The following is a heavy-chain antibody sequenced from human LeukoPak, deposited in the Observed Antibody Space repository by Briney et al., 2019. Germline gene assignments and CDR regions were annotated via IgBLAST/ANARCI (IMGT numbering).Heavy chain of an antibody. D-gene: IGHD6-13*01. CDR2: INPRGCTT. J-gene: IGHJ4*02. CDR3: ASSTPPGIVALDY. Sequence: ASVKVSCKASGYTVTSYYVHWVRQAPGHGLEWMGIINPRGCTTTYAQKFQGRVTMTRDMSMSTVFMELSSLRSDDTAIYYCASSTPPGIVALDYWGQGTLVTVSS. CDR1: GYTVTSYY. V-gene: IGHV1-46*01.